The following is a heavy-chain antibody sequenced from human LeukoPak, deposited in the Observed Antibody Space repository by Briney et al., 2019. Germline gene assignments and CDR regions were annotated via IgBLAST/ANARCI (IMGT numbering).Heavy chain of an antibody. D-gene: IGHD2-8*02. J-gene: IGHJ4*02. CDR2: IKQDGSEK. CDR3: ARGWSKFDY. V-gene: IGHV3-7*03. CDR1: GFTFSSYW. Sequence: PGGSLRLSCAASGFTFSSYWMTWVRQAPGKGLERVANIKQDGSEKHYVDSVKGRFTISRDNAKNSLYLQMNSLRAEDTAVYYCARGWSKFDYWGQGTLVTVSS.